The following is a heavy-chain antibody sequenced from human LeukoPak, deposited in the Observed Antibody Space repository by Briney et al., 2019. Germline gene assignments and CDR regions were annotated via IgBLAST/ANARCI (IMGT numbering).Heavy chain of an antibody. Sequence: GGSLRLSCAASGFTFSSYRMNWVRQAPGKGLEWVSYISRSGSTIYDADSVKGRFTISRDNAKNSLYMQMNSLRAEDTAVYYCAGDLHYYGSGSYYNPDFDYWGQGTLVTVSS. D-gene: IGHD3-10*01. CDR2: ISRSGSTI. CDR1: GFTFSSYR. J-gene: IGHJ4*02. CDR3: AGDLHYYGSGSYYNPDFDY. V-gene: IGHV3-48*04.